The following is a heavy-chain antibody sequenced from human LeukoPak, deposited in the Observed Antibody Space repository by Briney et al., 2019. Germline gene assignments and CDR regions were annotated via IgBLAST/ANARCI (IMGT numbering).Heavy chain of an antibody. CDR1: GGSISSYY. CDR3: ARAAAGHYYYYGMDV. CDR2: IYYSGST. Sequence: SETLSLTCTVSGGSISSYYWSWIRQPPGKGLEWIGYIYYSGSTNYNPSLKSRVTISVDTSKNQFSLKLSSVTAADTAVYYCARAAAGHYYYYGMDVWGQGTTVTVSS. J-gene: IGHJ6*02. D-gene: IGHD6-13*01. V-gene: IGHV4-59*01.